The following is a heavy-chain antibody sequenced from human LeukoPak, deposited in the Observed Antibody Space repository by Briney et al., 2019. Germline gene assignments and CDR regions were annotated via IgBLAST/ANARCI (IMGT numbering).Heavy chain of an antibody. CDR3: ARVFRYCSGGSCYSPRPHMDV. CDR1: GFIFNSHS. CDR2: ISTSGSYI. D-gene: IGHD2-15*01. V-gene: IGHV3-21*01. Sequence: GGSLRLSCAASGFIFNSHSMNWVRQAPGKGLEWVSSISTSGSYIYYANSMKGRFTISRDNAKNSLYLQMDSLRAEDTAVYYCARVFRYCSGGSCYSPRPHMDVWGKGTTVTVSS. J-gene: IGHJ6*03.